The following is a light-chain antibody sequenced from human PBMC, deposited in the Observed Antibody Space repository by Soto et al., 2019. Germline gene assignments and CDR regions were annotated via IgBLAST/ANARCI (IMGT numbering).Light chain of an antibody. CDR2: DAS. Sequence: DFQMTQSPSTLSASVGDRVTITCRASQNIRSRLAWFQQKPGKAPKLLIYDASSLESGVPSRFSGSGSGTEFTLTISSLQPGDFATYYCQHYNTYPWTFGQGTKVDIK. J-gene: IGKJ1*01. CDR1: QNIRSR. CDR3: QHYNTYPWT. V-gene: IGKV1-5*01.